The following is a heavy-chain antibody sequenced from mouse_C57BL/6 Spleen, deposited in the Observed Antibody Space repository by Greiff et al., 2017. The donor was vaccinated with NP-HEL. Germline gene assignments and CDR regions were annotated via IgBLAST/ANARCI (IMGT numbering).Heavy chain of an antibody. Sequence: EVQLQQSGAELVRPGASVKLSCTASGFNIKDDYMHWVKQRPEQGLEWIGWIDPENGDTEYASKFQGKATITADTSSNTAYLQLSSLTSEDTAVYYCTTDGSSYNGYYFDYWGQGTTLTVSS. J-gene: IGHJ2*01. CDR3: TTDGSSYNGYYFDY. CDR2: IDPENGDT. D-gene: IGHD1-1*01. CDR1: GFNIKDDY. V-gene: IGHV14-4*01.